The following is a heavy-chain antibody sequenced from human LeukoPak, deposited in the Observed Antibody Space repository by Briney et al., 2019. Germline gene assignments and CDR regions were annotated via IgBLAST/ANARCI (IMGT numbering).Heavy chain of an antibody. J-gene: IGHJ4*02. CDR1: GFTFSASP. D-gene: IGHD3-22*01. CDR2: IRTKADTYAT. CDR3: AKDYYYDSSGYSHLFDY. Sequence: GGSLTLSCAASGFTFSASPMHWVRQASGKGLEWVGRIRTKADTYATAYDASVKGRFTISRDDSKNTLYLQMNSLRAEDTAVYYCAKDYYYDSSGYSHLFDYWGQGTLVTVSS. V-gene: IGHV3-73*01.